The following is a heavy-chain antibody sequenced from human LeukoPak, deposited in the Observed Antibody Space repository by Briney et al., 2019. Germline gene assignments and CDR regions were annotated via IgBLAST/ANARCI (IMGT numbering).Heavy chain of an antibody. J-gene: IGHJ6*03. CDR3: AKTAYDILTGYSPPKQNYYYYYMDV. Sequence: SETLSLTCTVSGVSISSYNWSWIRQAAGKGLKWITRIYTSESTNYNPSLKSRVTMSVDPSKNQFSLKLSSVTAADTALYHSAKTAYDILTGYSPPKQNYYYYYMDVWGKGTTVTISS. D-gene: IGHD3-9*01. CDR1: GVSISSYN. CDR2: IYTSEST. V-gene: IGHV4-4*07.